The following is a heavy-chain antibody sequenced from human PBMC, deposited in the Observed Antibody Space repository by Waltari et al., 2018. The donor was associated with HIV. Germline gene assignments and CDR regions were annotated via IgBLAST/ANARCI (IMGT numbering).Heavy chain of an antibody. CDR1: ASTFISYD. CDR2: MNPNSGNT. Sequence: QVQLVQSGAEVTKPGASVESSCEASASTFISYDIHWVRQATGQGLEWMRWMNPNSGNTGYAQKFQGRVTMTRNTSISTAYMELSSLRSEDTAVYYCARGSWDIVRTWGQGTLVTVSS. D-gene: IGHD2-8*01. J-gene: IGHJ5*02. V-gene: IGHV1-8*01. CDR3: ARGSWDIVRT.